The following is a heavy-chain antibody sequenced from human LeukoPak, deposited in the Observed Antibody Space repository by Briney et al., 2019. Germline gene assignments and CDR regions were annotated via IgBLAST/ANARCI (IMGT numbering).Heavy chain of an antibody. J-gene: IGHJ4*02. CDR2: INPNSGTT. V-gene: IGHV1-8*01. D-gene: IGHD1-14*01. CDR3: ARGNHSYFDY. CDR1: GYGFTSYD. Sequence: EASVKVSCKASGYGFTSYDINWVRQATGQGLEWMGWINPNSGTTGYAQNFQGRVTMTRNTSIRTAYMELSSLRSEDTAVYYCARGNHSYFDYWGQGTLVTVSS.